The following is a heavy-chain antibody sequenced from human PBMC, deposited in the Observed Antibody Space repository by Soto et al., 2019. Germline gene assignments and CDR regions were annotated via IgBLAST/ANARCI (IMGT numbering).Heavy chain of an antibody. D-gene: IGHD3-10*01. V-gene: IGHV1-69*13. J-gene: IGHJ4*02. CDR3: AREIHIRGVIFPIYYFDY. Sequence: ASVKVSCKASGGTFSSYAISWVRQAPGQGLEWMGGIIPIFGTANYAQKFQGRVTITADESTSTAYMELRSLRSEDTAVYYCAREIHIRGVIFPIYYFDYWGQGTLVTVSS. CDR1: GGTFSSYA. CDR2: IIPIFGTA.